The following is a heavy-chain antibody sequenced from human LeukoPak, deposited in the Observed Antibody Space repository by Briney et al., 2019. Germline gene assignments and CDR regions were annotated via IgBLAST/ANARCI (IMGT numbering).Heavy chain of an antibody. J-gene: IGHJ3*02. V-gene: IGHV4-30-4*01. CDR2: IHYSGNT. D-gene: IGHD3-10*01. CDR1: GGSISNGDYY. CDR3: ARGDDYNGSGSYGAFGI. Sequence: PSQTLSLTCTVSGGSISNGDYYWSWIRQPPGKGLEYIGYIHYSGNTYYNPSLRSRVTISADTSNNQFSLKLSSVTAADTAVYYCARGDDYNGSGSYGAFGIWGQGTMVTVSS.